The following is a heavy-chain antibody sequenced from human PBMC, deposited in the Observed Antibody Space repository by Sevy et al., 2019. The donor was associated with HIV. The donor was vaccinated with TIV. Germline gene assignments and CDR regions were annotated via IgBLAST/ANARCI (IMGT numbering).Heavy chain of an antibody. J-gene: IGHJ4*02. D-gene: IGHD3-9*01. CDR1: GFTFSSFG. Sequence: GGSLRLSCAASGFTFSSFGMHWVRQAPGKGLEWVALMSYGGSDKYYADSVKGRFTISRDNSKNTLYLQMNSLRSEDTAVYYCAKDHTTGYDILTGYSPDYFDYWGQGTLVTVSS. CDR3: AKDHTTGYDILTGYSPDYFDY. V-gene: IGHV3-30*18. CDR2: MSYGGSDK.